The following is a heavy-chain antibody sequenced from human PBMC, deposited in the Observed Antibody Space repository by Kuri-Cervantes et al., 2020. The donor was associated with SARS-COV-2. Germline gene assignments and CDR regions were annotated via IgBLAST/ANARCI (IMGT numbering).Heavy chain of an antibody. V-gene: IGHV1-8*02. CDR3: ARALPEGRFGELIYYFDY. J-gene: IGHJ4*02. D-gene: IGHD3-10*01. Sequence: ASVKVSCKASGGTFSSYTISWVRQAPGQGLEWMGWMNPNSGNTGYAQKFQGRVTMTRNTSISTAYMELSSLRSEDTAVYYCARALPEGRFGELIYYFDYWGQGTLVTVSS. CDR2: MNPNSGNT. CDR1: GGTFSSYT.